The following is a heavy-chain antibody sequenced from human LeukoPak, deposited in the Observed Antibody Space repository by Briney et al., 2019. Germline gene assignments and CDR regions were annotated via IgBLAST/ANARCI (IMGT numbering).Heavy chain of an antibody. Sequence: PSETLSLTCAVYGGSFSGYYWSWIRQPPGKGLEWIGEINHSGSTNYNPSLKSRVTISVDTSKNQFSLKLSSVTAADTAAYYCARGRGFFVVVVAATYGWFDPWGQGTLVTVSS. J-gene: IGHJ5*02. CDR2: INHSGST. D-gene: IGHD2-15*01. CDR3: ARGRGFFVVVVAATYGWFDP. V-gene: IGHV4-34*01. CDR1: GGSFSGYY.